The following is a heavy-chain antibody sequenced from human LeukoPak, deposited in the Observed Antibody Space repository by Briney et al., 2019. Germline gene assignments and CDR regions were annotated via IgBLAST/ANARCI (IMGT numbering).Heavy chain of an antibody. CDR3: ARGGYSSSDLHDY. CDR1: GYTFTSYG. J-gene: IGHJ4*02. D-gene: IGHD6-13*01. Sequence: ASVRVSCKAAGYTFTSYGISWVRPAPGQGLEWMGWISAYNGNTNYAQKLQGRVTMTTDTATSAAYMELRSLRSDDTAVYDCARGGYSSSDLHDYWGQGTLVTVSS. V-gene: IGHV1-18*01. CDR2: ISAYNGNT.